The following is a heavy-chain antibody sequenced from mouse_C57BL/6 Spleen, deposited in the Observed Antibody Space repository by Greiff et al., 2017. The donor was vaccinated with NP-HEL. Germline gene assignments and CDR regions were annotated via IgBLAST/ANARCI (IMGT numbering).Heavy chain of an antibody. CDR1: GFSLNSYG. D-gene: IGHD1-1*01. CDR2: IWSGGST. V-gene: IGHV2-2*01. Sequence: VQRVESGPGLVQPSQSLSITCTVSGFSLNSYGVHWVRQSPGKGLEWLGVIWSGGSTDYNAAFISRLSISKDDSKSQVFFKMNSLQADDTAIYYCARDHYGSSYDYAMDYWGEGTSVTVSS. J-gene: IGHJ4*01. CDR3: ARDHYGSSYDYAMDY.